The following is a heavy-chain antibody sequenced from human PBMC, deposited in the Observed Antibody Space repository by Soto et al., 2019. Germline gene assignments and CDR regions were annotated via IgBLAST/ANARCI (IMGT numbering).Heavy chain of an antibody. Sequence: PGESLKISCKGSGYSFTSYWIGWVRQMPGKGLEWMGIIYPGDSDTRYSPSFQGQVTISADKSISTAYLQWSSLKASDTAMYYCARHRGGTIAARPSAVDYWGQGTLVTVSS. J-gene: IGHJ4*02. CDR3: ARHRGGTIAARPSAVDY. D-gene: IGHD6-6*01. CDR1: GYSFTSYW. CDR2: IYPGDSDT. V-gene: IGHV5-51*01.